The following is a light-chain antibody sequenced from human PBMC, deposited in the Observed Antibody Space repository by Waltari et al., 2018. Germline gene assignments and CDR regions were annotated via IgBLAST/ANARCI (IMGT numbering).Light chain of an antibody. CDR1: QSVSSY. J-gene: IGKJ1*01. V-gene: IGKV3-11*01. CDR3: QQRSNWPRT. CDR2: DAS. Sequence: EIVLTQSPATLSLSPGERATLSCRASQSVSSYLAWYQQKPGQAPRLLLYDASSRATGIPARFSGSGSGTDFTLTISSLEPEDFAVYYWQQRSNWPRTFGQGTKVEI.